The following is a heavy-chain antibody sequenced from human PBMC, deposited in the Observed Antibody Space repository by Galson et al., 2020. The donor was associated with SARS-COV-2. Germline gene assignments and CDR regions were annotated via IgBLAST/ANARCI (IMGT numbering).Heavy chain of an antibody. CDR2: ISYDGSNK. CDR1: GFTFSSYA. V-gene: IGHV3-30*04. D-gene: IGHD3-3*01. Sequence: GGSLRLSCAASGFTFSSYAMHWVRQAPGKGLEWVAVISYDGSNKYYADSVKGRFTISRDNSKNTLYLQMNRLRAEDTAVYYCARDSAIRFLEWLSPEASYYFDYWGQGNLVTVSS. CDR3: ARDSAIRFLEWLSPEASYYFDY. J-gene: IGHJ4*02.